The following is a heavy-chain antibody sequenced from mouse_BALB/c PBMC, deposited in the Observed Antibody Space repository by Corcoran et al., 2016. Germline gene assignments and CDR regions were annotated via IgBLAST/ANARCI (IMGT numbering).Heavy chain of an antibody. Sequence: QVQLQQSGPELVKPGASVRISCKASGYTFTSYYIHWVKQRPGQGLEWIGWIYPGNVNTKYNEKFKGKATLTADKSSSTAYMQLSSLTSEDSAVYFCARGGAMIREAWFAYGGQGTLVTVSA. D-gene: IGHD2-4*01. V-gene: IGHV1S56*01. CDR2: IYPGNVNT. CDR1: GYTFTSYY. CDR3: ARGGAMIREAWFAY. J-gene: IGHJ3*01.